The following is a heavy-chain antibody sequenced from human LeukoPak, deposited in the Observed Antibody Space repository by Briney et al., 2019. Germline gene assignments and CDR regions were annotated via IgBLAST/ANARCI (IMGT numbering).Heavy chain of an antibody. Sequence: SETLSLTCEVSGGHFSAHFWSWVRQSPGKGLEWIGEVDHRGSSNINPSFKTRVTMSVDMSKNQFSLRLTSVTAEDTALYYCAGRTPHFYYYRAVWDKGATVTVSS. J-gene: IGHJ6*03. CDR1: GGHFSAHF. CDR2: VDHRGSS. CDR3: AGRTPHFYYYRAV. V-gene: IGHV4-34*01. D-gene: IGHD2-15*01.